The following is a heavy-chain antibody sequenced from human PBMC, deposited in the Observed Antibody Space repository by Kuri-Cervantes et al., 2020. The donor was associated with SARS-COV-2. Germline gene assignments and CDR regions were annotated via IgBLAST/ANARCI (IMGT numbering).Heavy chain of an antibody. CDR3: ARDAVGGYDL. CDR2: VFYSGST. V-gene: IGHV4-61*01. Sequence: SETLSLTCTVSGGSVSSGSYHWSWIRQSPGKGLEWIGYVFYSGSTKNNPSLRSRVTISIDTSKNQFFLRLTSVTPADTAVYFCARDAVGGYDLWGRGTLVTVSS. CDR1: GGSVSSGSYH. D-gene: IGHD2-15*01. J-gene: IGHJ1*01.